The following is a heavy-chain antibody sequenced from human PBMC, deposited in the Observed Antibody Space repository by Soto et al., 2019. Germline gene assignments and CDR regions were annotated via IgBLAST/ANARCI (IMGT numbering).Heavy chain of an antibody. CDR2: ISGSGGST. CDR1: GFTFSSYG. J-gene: IGHJ4*02. V-gene: IGHV3-23*01. CDR3: AKVFYYYDSSGYYYFDY. D-gene: IGHD3-22*01. Sequence: PGGSLRLSCAASGFTFSSYGMSWVRQAPGKGLEWVSAISGSGGSTYYADSVKGRFTISRDNSKNTLYLQMNGLRAEDTAVYYCAKVFYYYDSSGYYYFDYWGQGTLVTVSS.